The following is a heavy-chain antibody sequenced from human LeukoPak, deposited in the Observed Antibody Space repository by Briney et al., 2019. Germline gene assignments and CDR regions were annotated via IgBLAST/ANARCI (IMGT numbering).Heavy chain of an antibody. CDR2: ISAYNGNT. CDR1: GYTFTSYG. D-gene: IGHD6-19*01. J-gene: IGHJ4*02. Sequence: ASVKVSCKASGYTFTSYGISWVRPAPGQGLEWMGWISAYNGNTNYAQKLQGRVTMTTDTSTSTAYMELRSLRSDDTAVYYCARRDRSGQHSSGWQYWGQGTLVTVSS. V-gene: IGHV1-18*01. CDR3: ARRDRSGQHSSGWQY.